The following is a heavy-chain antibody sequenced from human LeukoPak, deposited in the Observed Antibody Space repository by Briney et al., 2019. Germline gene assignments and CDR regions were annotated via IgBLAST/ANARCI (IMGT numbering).Heavy chain of an antibody. J-gene: IGHJ5*02. Sequence: SETLSLTCTVSGGSITSSSYYWGWIRQPPGKGLEWIGNIYYTGSTYYNPSLKSRVIISVDTSKNQFSLKLSSVTAADTAVYYCSRLLRGGYTLVWFDPWGQGTLVTVSS. CDR1: GGSITSSSYY. D-gene: IGHD5-24*01. V-gene: IGHV4-39*01. CDR2: IYYTGST. CDR3: SRLLRGGYTLVWFDP.